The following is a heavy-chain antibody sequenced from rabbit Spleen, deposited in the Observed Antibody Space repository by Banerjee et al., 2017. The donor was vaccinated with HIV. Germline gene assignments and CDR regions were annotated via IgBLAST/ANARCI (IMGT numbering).Heavy chain of an antibody. CDR2: IYAGSSGST. CDR1: GVSFSSSYY. Sequence: QEQLKETGGDLVKPGASLTLTCTASGVSFSSSYYMCWVRQAPGKGLEWIACIYAGSSGSTYYASWAKGRFTISKTSSTTVTLQMTSLTVADTATYFCARGVAITWNDLWGPGTLVTVS. V-gene: IGHV1S45*01. D-gene: IGHD5-1*01. J-gene: IGHJ6*01. CDR3: ARGVAITWNDL.